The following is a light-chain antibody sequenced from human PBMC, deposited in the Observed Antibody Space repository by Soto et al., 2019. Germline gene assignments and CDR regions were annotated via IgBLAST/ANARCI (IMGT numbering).Light chain of an antibody. V-gene: IGLV2-14*01. J-gene: IGLJ3*02. Sequence: QSALTQPASVSGSPGQSITISCTGTSSDVGGYNYVSWYQQHPGKAPKLMIYEVSNRPSGVSNRFSGSKSGNTASLTISGLQAEDEADYYCSSYTRSSPWGFGRGTKLTVL. CDR1: SSDVGGYNY. CDR3: SSYTRSSPWG. CDR2: EVS.